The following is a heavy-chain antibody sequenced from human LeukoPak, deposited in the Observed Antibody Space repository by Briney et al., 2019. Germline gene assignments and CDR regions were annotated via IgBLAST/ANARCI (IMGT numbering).Heavy chain of an antibody. CDR2: INPNSGGT. J-gene: IGHJ4*02. CDR3: ARADIVVVPAADFDY. V-gene: IGHV1-2*02. Sequence: ASVKVSSKASGYTFTGYYMHWVRQAPGQGLEWMVWINPNSGGTNYAQKFQGRVTVTRDTSISTAYMELSRLRSDDTAVYYCARADIVVVPAADFDYWGQGTLVTVSS. CDR1: GYTFTGYY. D-gene: IGHD2-2*01.